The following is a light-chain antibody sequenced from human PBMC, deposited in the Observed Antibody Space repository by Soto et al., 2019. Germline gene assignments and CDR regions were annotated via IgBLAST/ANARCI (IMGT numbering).Light chain of an antibody. J-gene: IGKJ1*01. CDR3: QQYGSSPRT. V-gene: IGKV3-20*01. Sequence: TVLTQSPGALSLSPGERATLSCSARQNVGSRYLAWYQQKPGQAPRLLIYGTSNRATGIPDRFSGSGSGTDFSLTISSLEPGDLAVYYCQQYGSSPRTFGQGTKVDIK. CDR2: GTS. CDR1: QNVGSRY.